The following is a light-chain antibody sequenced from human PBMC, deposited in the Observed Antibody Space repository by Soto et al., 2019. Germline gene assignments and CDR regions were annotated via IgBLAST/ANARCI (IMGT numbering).Light chain of an antibody. CDR3: QQYNAHRRT. Sequence: DIQMTQSPSTLSASVGDRVTITCRASHSISGRLAWYQQKPGKAPKILIYAASNLESGVPSRFSGSGSGTEFPLTISSLQPEDFATYYCQQYNAHRRTFGQGTKVDFK. V-gene: IGKV1-5*01. CDR1: HSISGR. J-gene: IGKJ1*01. CDR2: AAS.